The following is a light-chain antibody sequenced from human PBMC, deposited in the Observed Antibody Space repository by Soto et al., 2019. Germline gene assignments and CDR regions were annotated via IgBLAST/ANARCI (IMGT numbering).Light chain of an antibody. J-gene: IGKJ5*01. Sequence: IQMTQSPSSLSPSVGDRVTITCRASQSISSYLNWYQQKPGKAPKLLIYAASSLQSGVPSRFSGSGSGTDFTLTISSLQPEDFATYYCQQSYSTPITFGQGTRLEIK. CDR1: QSISSY. CDR2: AAS. CDR3: QQSYSTPIT. V-gene: IGKV1-39*01.